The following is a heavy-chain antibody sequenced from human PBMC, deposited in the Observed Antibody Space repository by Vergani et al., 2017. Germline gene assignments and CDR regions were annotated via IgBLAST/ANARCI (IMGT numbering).Heavy chain of an antibody. Sequence: QVQLQQWGAGLLKPSETLSLTCAVYGGSFSGYYWSWIRQPPGKGLEWIGEINHSGSTNYNPSLKSRGTISVDTSKNQFSLKLSSVTAADTAVYYCARRGRAAEPFDPWGQGTLVTVSS. CDR2: INHSGST. CDR3: ARRGRAAEPFDP. V-gene: IGHV4-34*01. CDR1: GGSFSGYY. J-gene: IGHJ5*02. D-gene: IGHD2-15*01.